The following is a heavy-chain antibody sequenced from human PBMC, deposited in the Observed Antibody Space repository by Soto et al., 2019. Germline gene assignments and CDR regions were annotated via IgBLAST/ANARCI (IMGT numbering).Heavy chain of an antibody. CDR1: GFTFSSYS. J-gene: IGHJ5*02. D-gene: IGHD6-13*01. V-gene: IGHV3-48*01. Sequence: GSLRLSCAASGFTFSSYSMNWVRQAPGKGLEWVSYISSSSSTIYYADSVKGRFTISRDNAKNTLYLQMNSLRAEDTVVYYCVKNAAAGTIIWFDPWGQGTLVTVSS. CDR3: VKNAAAGTIIWFDP. CDR2: ISSSSSTI.